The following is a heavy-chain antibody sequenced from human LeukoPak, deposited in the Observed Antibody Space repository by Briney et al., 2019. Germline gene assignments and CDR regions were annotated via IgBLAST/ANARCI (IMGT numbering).Heavy chain of an antibody. CDR2: IKPDGSQT. CDR1: GFSFNGDW. D-gene: IGHD2-2*01. J-gene: IGHJ4*02. Sequence: PGGSLRLSCAASGFSFNGDWMNWVRQAPGKGLERVANIKPDGSQTYYGDSVKGRFSIYRDNAKKLLFLQMNSLRAEDTAVYYCVRDGPAFLDFDYWGQGTPVTVSS. CDR3: VRDGPAFLDFDY. V-gene: IGHV3-7*01.